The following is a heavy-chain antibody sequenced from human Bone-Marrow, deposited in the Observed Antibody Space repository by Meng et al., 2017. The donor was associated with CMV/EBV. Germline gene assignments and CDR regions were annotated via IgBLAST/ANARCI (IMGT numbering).Heavy chain of an antibody. D-gene: IGHD4-17*01. Sequence: GGSLRLSCAGFGFTFSSYSMNWVRQAPGKGLEWVSSISSSSSYIYYADSVKGRFTISRDNAKNSVYLQMNSLRAEDTAVYYCARDGNYGDYRWGQGTLVTVSS. V-gene: IGHV3-21*01. CDR2: ISSSSSYI. CDR3: ARDGNYGDYR. J-gene: IGHJ4*02. CDR1: GFTFSSYS.